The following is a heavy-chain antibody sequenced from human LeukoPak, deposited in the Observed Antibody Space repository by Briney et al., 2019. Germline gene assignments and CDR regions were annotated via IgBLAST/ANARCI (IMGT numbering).Heavy chain of an antibody. V-gene: IGHV1-46*01. CDR1: GYALTSYN. J-gene: IGHJ4*02. CDR2: INPSVGST. D-gene: IGHD5-24*01. Sequence: ASVKVSCKASGYALTSYNLHWVRQAPGQGLEWMGMINPSVGSTGYTQKFQGRLTMTRDMSTSTVYMELSSLRSEETAISYCAIIPMGEDGYNRSFAVWGQGTLVTVSS. CDR3: AIIPMGEDGYNRSFAV.